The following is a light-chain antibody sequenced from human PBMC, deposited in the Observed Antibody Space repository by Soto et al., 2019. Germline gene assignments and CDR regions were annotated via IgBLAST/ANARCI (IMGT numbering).Light chain of an antibody. CDR3: QSYDSTLSGSRV. CDR1: SGDIGSYNR. Sequence: QSALTQPASVSGSPGQSITISCTGTSGDIGSYNRVSWYQQHPGKAPKLLIYAHTNRPSGVPDRFSASTSGTSASLAITGLQAEDEADYYCQSYDSTLSGSRVFGGGTKLTVL. J-gene: IGLJ3*02. CDR2: AHT. V-gene: IGLV2-14*03.